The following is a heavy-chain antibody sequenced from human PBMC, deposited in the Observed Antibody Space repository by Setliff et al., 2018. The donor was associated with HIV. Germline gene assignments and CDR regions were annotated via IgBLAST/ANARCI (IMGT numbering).Heavy chain of an antibody. D-gene: IGHD3-3*01. J-gene: IGHJ6*02. CDR1: GGSISSYY. V-gene: IGHV4-59*01. CDR2: MYYGGST. CDR3: ARIFGDQGYYYGMDV. Sequence: PSETLSLTCTVSGGSISSYYWSWIRQPPGKGLEWIGYMYYGGSTNYNPSLNSRVTISVDTSKNQFSLKLSSVIAADTAVYYCARIFGDQGYYYGMDVWGQGTTVTVSS.